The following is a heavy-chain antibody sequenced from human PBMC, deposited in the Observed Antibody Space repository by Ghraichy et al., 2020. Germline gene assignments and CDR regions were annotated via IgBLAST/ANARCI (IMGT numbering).Heavy chain of an antibody. D-gene: IGHD3-10*01. J-gene: IGHJ6*02. CDR1: GVSIGNYY. CDR2: LYSGAST. V-gene: IGHV4-59*01. CDR3: ARGPQGSYSGIDV. Sequence: SETLSLTCTVSGVSIGNYYWSWIRQSPGKGLEWLGYLYSGASTNYNPCVKSRVTISVSTSQNQISLRLRSVTAADTAVYYCARGPQGSYSGIDVWGQGTMVTVS.